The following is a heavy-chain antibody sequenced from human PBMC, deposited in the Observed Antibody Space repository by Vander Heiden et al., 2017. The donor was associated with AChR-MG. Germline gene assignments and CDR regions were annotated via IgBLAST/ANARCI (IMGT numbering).Heavy chain of an antibody. Sequence: QITLKESGPTLLKPTQTLTLTCTFSGFSLSTSGVGVGWIRQPPGKALEWLALIYWDDDKRYSPSLRSRLTITKDTSKNQVVLTMTNVDPVDTATYYCAHRTRSDWGYSDFDYWGQGTLVTVSS. D-gene: IGHD7-27*01. V-gene: IGHV2-5*02. J-gene: IGHJ4*02. CDR3: AHRTRSDWGYSDFDY. CDR2: IYWDDDK. CDR1: GFSLSTSGVG.